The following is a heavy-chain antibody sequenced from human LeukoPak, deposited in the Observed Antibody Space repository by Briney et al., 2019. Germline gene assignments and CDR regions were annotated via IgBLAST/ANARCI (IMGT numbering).Heavy chain of an antibody. J-gene: IGHJ4*02. D-gene: IGHD1-26*01. CDR3: AKGVVGASSAAAAGYFEN. CDR2: ISGSGGNT. CDR1: GITFSSYA. Sequence: GGSLRLSCAAPGITFSSYAMSWVRQAPGKGLEWVSVISGSGGNTYYADSVKGRFTISRDNPKNTLYLQVNSLRAEDTAVYYCAKGVVGASSAAAAGYFENWGQGTLVTVSS. V-gene: IGHV3-23*01.